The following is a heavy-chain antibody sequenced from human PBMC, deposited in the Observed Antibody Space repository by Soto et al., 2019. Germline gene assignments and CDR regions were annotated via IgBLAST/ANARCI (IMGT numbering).Heavy chain of an antibody. J-gene: IGHJ6*02. CDR3: ARQSSGWLDYGMDV. Sequence: QVPLVESGGGVVQPGRSLRLSCAASGFTFSSYGMHWVRQAPGKGLGWVAVIWYDGSNKYYADSVKGRFTISRDNSKNTLYLQMNSLRAEDTAVYYCARQSSGWLDYGMDVWGQGTTVTVSS. CDR2: IWYDGSNK. D-gene: IGHD6-19*01. V-gene: IGHV3-33*01. CDR1: GFTFSSYG.